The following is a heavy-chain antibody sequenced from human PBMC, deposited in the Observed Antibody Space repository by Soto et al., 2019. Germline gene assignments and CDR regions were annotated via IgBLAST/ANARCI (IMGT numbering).Heavy chain of an antibody. D-gene: IGHD1-26*01. Sequence: PGESLKISCKGSGYSFSNYWISWVRQMPGKGLEWMGRIDPSDSWTHYSPSFQGHVTISADKSISTVYLQWSSLKASDTAMYYCASLGGVGAVNWFGPWAREPWSPSPQ. CDR1: GYSFSNYW. CDR3: ASLGGVGAVNWFGP. V-gene: IGHV5-10-1*01. J-gene: IGHJ5*02. CDR2: IDPSDSWT.